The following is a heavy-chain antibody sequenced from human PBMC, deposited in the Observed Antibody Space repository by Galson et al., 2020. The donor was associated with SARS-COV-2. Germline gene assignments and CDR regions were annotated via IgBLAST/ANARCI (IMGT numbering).Heavy chain of an antibody. D-gene: IGHD3-10*01. CDR1: GDSISSSNW. Sequence: SETLSLTCAVSGDSISSSNWWSWVRQPPEKGLEWIGEIYHSGSTKYNPSLKSRVTISVDQSKNQFSLNLSSVTAADTAIYYCARVERSSGIYTYYFYSWGQGTLVTVSS. J-gene: IGHJ4*02. CDR3: ARVERSSGIYTYYFYS. V-gene: IGHV4-4*02. CDR2: IYHSGST.